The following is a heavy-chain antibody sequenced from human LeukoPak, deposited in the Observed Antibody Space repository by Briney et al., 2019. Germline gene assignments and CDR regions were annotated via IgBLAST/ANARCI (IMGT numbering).Heavy chain of an antibody. CDR2: KSYDGSNK. J-gene: IGHJ4*02. Sequence: GRSLRLSCAASGFTFSSYGMHWVRQAPGKGLEWVAVKSYDGSNKYYADSVKGRFTISRDNSKNTLYLQLNSLRAEDTAVYYCAKVGYYDSSGYGSFDHWGQGTLVTVSS. CDR3: AKVGYYDSSGYGSFDH. V-gene: IGHV3-30*18. CDR1: GFTFSSYG. D-gene: IGHD3-22*01.